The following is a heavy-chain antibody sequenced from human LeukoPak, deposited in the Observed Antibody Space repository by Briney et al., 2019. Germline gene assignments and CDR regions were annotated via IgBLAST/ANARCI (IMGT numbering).Heavy chain of an antibody. Sequence: GGSLRLSCAASGFTFGSYAMSWVRQAPGKGLEWVSTISGSAISTYYADSVKGRFTISRDNSKNTLYLQMKSLRPEDTAVYYCAKDFYPLGNYVIYFDYWGQGTLVTVSS. J-gene: IGHJ4*02. V-gene: IGHV3-23*01. D-gene: IGHD1-7*01. CDR3: AKDFYPLGNYVIYFDY. CDR2: ISGSAIST. CDR1: GFTFGSYA.